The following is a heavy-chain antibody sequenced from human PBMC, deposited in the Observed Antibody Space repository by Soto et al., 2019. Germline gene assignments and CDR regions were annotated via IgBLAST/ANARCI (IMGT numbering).Heavy chain of an antibody. CDR1: GFTFSSYD. CDR3: ARGPVSGGSWWWFDP. D-gene: IGHD2-15*01. CDR2: IGTAGDT. Sequence: GGSLRLSCAASGFTFSSYDVHWVRQAPGKSLEWVSAIGTAGDTYYPGSVKGRFTISRENAKNSLYLQMNSQRAGDTAVYYCARGPVSGGSWWWFDPWGQGTLVTVSS. V-gene: IGHV3-13*01. J-gene: IGHJ5*02.